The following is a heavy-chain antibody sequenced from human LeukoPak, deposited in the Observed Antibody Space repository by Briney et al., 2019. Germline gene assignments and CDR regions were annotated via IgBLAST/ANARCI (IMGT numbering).Heavy chain of an antibody. V-gene: IGHV4-34*01. D-gene: IGHD5-18*01. J-gene: IGHJ6*03. Sequence: SETLSLTCAVYGGSFSGYYWSWIRQPPGKGLEWIGEINHSGSTNYNPSLKSRVTISVDTSKNQFSLKLSSVTAADTAVYYCARGRGYSYGRTIDYYYYYMDVWGKGTTVTVSS. CDR3: ARGRGYSYGRTIDYYYYYMDV. CDR1: GGSFSGYY. CDR2: INHSGST.